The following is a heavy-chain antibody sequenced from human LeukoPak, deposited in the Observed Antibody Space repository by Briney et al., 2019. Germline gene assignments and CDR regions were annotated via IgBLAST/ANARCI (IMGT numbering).Heavy chain of an antibody. J-gene: IGHJ4*02. CDR3: ARDPGENYFDY. CDR1: GFTFSSYG. CDR2: ISYDGSNK. V-gene: IGHV3-30*03. Sequence: GRSLRLSCAASGFTFSSYGMHWVRQAPGKGLEWVAVISYDGSNKYYADSVKGRFTISRDNSKNTLYLQMNSLRAEDTAVYYCARDPGENYFDYWGQGTLVTVSS. D-gene: IGHD1-14*01.